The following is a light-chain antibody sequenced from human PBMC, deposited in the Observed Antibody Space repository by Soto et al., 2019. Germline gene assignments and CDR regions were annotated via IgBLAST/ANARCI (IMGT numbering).Light chain of an antibody. CDR1: QSVSSNY. CDR3: QQYGSSPKT. CDR2: GAS. J-gene: IGKJ1*01. V-gene: IGKV3-20*01. Sequence: EIVLTQSPGTLSLSPGERASLSCRASQSVSSNYLAWYQQKHGQAPRLLIYGASSRATGIPDRFSGSGSGTDFTLTISRLEPEDFAVYYCQQYGSSPKTFGQGTTVDIK.